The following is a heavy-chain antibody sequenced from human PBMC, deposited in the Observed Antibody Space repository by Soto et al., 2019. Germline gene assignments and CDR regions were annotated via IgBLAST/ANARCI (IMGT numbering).Heavy chain of an antibody. D-gene: IGHD2-15*01. Sequence: GGSLRLSCAASGFTFSSYAMHWVRQAPGKGLEWVAVISYDGSNKYYADSVKGRFTISRDNSKNTLYLQMNSLRAEDTAVYYCAREKVVVVAATPWYYYYGMDVWGQGTTVTVSS. CDR3: AREKVVVVAATPWYYYYGMDV. CDR2: ISYDGSNK. V-gene: IGHV3-30-3*01. J-gene: IGHJ6*02. CDR1: GFTFSSYA.